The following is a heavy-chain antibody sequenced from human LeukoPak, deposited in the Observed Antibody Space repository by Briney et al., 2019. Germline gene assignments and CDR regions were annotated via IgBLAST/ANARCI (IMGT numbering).Heavy chain of an antibody. J-gene: IGHJ4*02. CDR2: INPNSGGT. CDR1: GYTFTVYY. V-gene: IGHV1-2*02. D-gene: IGHD2-2*01. Sequence: GAPVKVSCKASGYTFTVYYIHWLRQAPGQGLEWMGWINPNSGGTNYAPKFQGLVTMSSDTSITTAYMELNRLISDDTAVYYCARTKPPCTSCLLLDYWGQGILVTVSS. CDR3: ARTKPPCTSCLLLDY.